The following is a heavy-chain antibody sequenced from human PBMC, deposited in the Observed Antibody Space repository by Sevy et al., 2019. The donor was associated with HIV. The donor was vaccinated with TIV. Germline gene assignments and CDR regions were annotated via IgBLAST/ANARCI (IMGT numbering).Heavy chain of an antibody. CDR2: IRYDGSNK. CDR3: ATSRYCSGGSCYGADYYYGMDV. Sequence: GGSLRLSCAASGFTFSSYGMHWVRQAPGKGLEWVAFIRYDGSNKYYADSVKGRFTISRDNSKNTLYLQMNSLRAEDTAVHYCATSRYCSGGSCYGADYYYGMDVWGQGTTVTVSS. V-gene: IGHV3-30*02. J-gene: IGHJ6*02. CDR1: GFTFSSYG. D-gene: IGHD2-15*01.